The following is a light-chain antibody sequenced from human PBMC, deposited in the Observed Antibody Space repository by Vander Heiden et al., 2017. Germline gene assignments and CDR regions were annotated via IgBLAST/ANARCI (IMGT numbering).Light chain of an antibody. CDR1: SSDVGGYNY. CDR3: SSYAGSNVV. V-gene: IGLV2-8*01. CDR2: EVN. J-gene: IGLJ2*01. Sequence: QSALTQPPSASGSPGQSVTISCTGTSSDVGGYNYVSWYQQHTGKAPKLMIYEVNKRPSGVPDRFSGSKSGNTASLTVSGLQAEDEADYYCSSYAGSNVVFGGGTQLTVL.